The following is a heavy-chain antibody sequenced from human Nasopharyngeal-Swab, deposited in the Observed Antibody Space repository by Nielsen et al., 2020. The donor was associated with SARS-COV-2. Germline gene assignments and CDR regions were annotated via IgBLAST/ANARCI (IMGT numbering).Heavy chain of an antibody. CDR3: ARDAPAHYGAFY. J-gene: IGHJ4*02. CDR2: ISYDGSNK. D-gene: IGHD4-17*01. V-gene: IGHV3-30*03. Sequence: VRQAPGKGLEWVAVISYDGSNKYYEDSVKGRFTISRDNSKNTLYLQMNSLRAEDTAVYYCARDAPAHYGAFYWGRGTLVTVSS.